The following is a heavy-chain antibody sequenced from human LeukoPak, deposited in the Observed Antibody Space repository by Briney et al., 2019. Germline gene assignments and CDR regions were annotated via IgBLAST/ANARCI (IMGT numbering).Heavy chain of an antibody. V-gene: IGHV1-2*06. CDR2: INPNSGGT. J-gene: IGHJ5*02. CDR3: ARAVGVVKTLGWFDP. Sequence: ASVNVSCKASGYTFTGYYMHWVRQAPGQGLEWMGRINPNSGGTNYAQKFQGRVTITRDTSISTAYMELSRLRSDDTAVYYCARAVGVVKTLGWFDPWGQGTLVTVSS. D-gene: IGHD3-3*01. CDR1: GYTFTGYY.